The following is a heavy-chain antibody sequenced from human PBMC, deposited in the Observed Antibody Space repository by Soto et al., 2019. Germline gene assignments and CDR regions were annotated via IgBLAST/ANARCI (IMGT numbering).Heavy chain of an antibody. CDR3: ARVLHYHDSTPGFWYFDY. J-gene: IGHJ4*02. CDR1: GFTFSDYY. V-gene: IGHV3-11*01. Sequence: PVGSLRLSCADSGFTFSDYYMSWIRQAPGKGLEWVSYISSSGSTIYYADSVKGRFTISRDNANNSLYLQMNSLRAEDTAVYYCARVLHYHDSTPGFWYFDYWGQGTLVTVSS. D-gene: IGHD3-22*01. CDR2: ISSSGSTI.